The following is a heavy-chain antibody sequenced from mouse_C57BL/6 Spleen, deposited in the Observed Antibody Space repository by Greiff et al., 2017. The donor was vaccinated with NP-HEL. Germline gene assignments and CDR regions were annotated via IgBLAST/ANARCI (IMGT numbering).Heavy chain of an antibody. CDR3: AIPTATAPDY. Sequence: VQLQQPGAELVRPGTSVKLSCKASGYTFTSYWMHWVKQRPGQGLEWIGVIDPSDSYTNYNQKFKGKATLTVDTSSSTAYMQLSSLTSEDSAVYYCAIPTATAPDYWGQGTSVTVSS. J-gene: IGHJ4*01. V-gene: IGHV1-59*01. D-gene: IGHD1-2*01. CDR1: GYTFTSYW. CDR2: IDPSDSYT.